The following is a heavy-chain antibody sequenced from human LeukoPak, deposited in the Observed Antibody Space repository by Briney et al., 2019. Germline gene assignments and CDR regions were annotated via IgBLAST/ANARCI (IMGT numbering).Heavy chain of an antibody. CDR1: GYTFTDYY. CDR2: INPNSGAT. Sequence: GASVKVSCKASGYTFTDYYIHWVRQAPGQGLEWMGWINPNSGATNYAQNFQGRVTMTRDTSISTVYMELSSLRSDDTAVYYCARVDTTMLSPNWYFDLWGRGTLVTVSS. CDR3: ARVDTTMLSPNWYFDL. V-gene: IGHV1-2*02. D-gene: IGHD5-18*01. J-gene: IGHJ2*01.